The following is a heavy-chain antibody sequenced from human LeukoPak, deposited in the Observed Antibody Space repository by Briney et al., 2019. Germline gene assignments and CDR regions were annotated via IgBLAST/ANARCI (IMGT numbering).Heavy chain of an antibody. Sequence: ASVKVSCKASGGTFSSYAISWVRQAPGQGLEWMGWINPNSGGTNYAQKFQGRVTMTRDTSISTAYMELSRLRSDDTAVYYCARDSREYCGGDCPFNYWGQGTLVTVSS. V-gene: IGHV1-2*02. CDR1: GGTFSSYA. D-gene: IGHD2-21*02. J-gene: IGHJ4*02. CDR2: INPNSGGT. CDR3: ARDSREYCGGDCPFNY.